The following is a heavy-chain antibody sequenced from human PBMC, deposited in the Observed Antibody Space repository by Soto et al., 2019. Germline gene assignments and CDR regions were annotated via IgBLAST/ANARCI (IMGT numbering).Heavy chain of an antibody. Sequence: QVQLVQSGPEVKKPGASVKVSCKASGYSFHNFGIIWVRQAPGQGLEWMGWISGQIAKTNYAQKFQGKVTMTTDTSISTAYMELNTMSSDDTPMYYCARGPPSGSFSMYTRYWGQGTLDTVSS. CDR1: GYSFHNFG. CDR2: ISGQIAKT. V-gene: IGHV1-18*04. D-gene: IGHD1-26*01. CDR3: ARGPPSGSFSMYTRY. J-gene: IGHJ4*02.